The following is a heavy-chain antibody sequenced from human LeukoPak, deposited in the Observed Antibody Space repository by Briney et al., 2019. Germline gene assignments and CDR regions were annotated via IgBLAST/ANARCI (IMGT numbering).Heavy chain of an antibody. J-gene: IGHJ4*02. Sequence: SCKASGYTFTSYDINWVRQATGQGLEWVAVISYDGSNKYYADSVKGRFTISRDNSKNTLYLQMNSLRAEDTAVYYCARVAYDSSGSVDYWGQGTLVTVSS. D-gene: IGHD3-22*01. CDR3: ARVAYDSSGSVDY. V-gene: IGHV3-30*16. CDR1: GYTFTSYD. CDR2: ISYDGSNK.